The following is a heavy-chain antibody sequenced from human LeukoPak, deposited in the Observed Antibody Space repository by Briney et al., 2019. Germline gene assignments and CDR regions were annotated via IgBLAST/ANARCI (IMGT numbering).Heavy chain of an antibody. CDR1: GYTFTGYY. J-gene: IGHJ4*02. CDR2: INPNSGGT. CDR3: AGYYYDSSGYYYYDY. V-gene: IGHV1-2*02. Sequence: ASVTVSCKASGYTFTGYYMHWVRQAPGQGLEGMGWINPNSGGTNYAQKFQGRVTMTRDTSISTAYMELSRLRSDDTAVYYCAGYYYDSSGYYYYDYWGQGTLVTVSS. D-gene: IGHD3-22*01.